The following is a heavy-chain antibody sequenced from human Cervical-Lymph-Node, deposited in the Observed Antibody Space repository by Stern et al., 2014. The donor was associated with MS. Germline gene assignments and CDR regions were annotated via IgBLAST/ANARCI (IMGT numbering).Heavy chain of an antibody. J-gene: IGHJ4*02. D-gene: IGHD2-15*01. CDR1: GFSLSNAAMG. CDR2: IFSTGET. V-gene: IGHV2-26*01. CDR3: ARMREYCSGGICFAGYYDS. Sequence: QVTLRESGPVLVKPTETLTLTCSVSGFSLSNAAMGVSWIRPPPGKALECLAHIFSTGETAYSTSLKSRTTISNAPSRSQVVLTMTNMDPVDTATYYCARMREYCSGGICFAGYYDSWGQGTLVTVSS.